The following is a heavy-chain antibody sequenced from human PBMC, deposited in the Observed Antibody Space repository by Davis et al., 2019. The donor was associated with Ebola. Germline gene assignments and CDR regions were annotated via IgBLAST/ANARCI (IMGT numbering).Heavy chain of an antibody. Sequence: ASVKASCKASGYTFTSNYIHWVRQAPGQGLEWMGILNPSDGYTVYAQKFQGRVTMTRDTSTSTVYMELSSLRSEATAVYYCARGGLSDRWFGPIDFWGQGTLVTVSS. D-gene: IGHD3-10*01. CDR1: GYTFTSNY. CDR3: ARGGLSDRWFGPIDF. CDR2: LNPSDGYT. V-gene: IGHV1-46*01. J-gene: IGHJ4*02.